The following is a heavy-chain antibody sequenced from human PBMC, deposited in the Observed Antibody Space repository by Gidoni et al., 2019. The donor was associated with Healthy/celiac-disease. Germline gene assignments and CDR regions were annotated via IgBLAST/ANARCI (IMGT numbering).Heavy chain of an antibody. D-gene: IGHD2-15*01. J-gene: IGHJ5*02. V-gene: IGHV3-73*02. CDR3: TRHYAGGGLTGYCSGGSCYSSWFDP. CDR2: IRSKANSCAT. CDR1: GFTFSGSA. Sequence: EVQLVESGGGLVQPGGSLKLSCAASGFTFSGSAMYWVRQASGKGLEWVGRIRSKANSCATAYAASVKGRFTISRDDSKNTAYLQMNSLKTEDTAVYYCTRHYAGGGLTGYCSGGSCYSSWFDPWGQGTLVTVSA.